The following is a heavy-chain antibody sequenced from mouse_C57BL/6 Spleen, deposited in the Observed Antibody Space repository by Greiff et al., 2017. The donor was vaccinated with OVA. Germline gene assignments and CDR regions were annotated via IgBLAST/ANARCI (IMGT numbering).Heavy chain of an antibody. D-gene: IGHD4-1*01. Sequence: EVKVEESGEGLVKPGGSLKLSCAASGFTFSSYAMSWVRQTPEKRLEWVAYISSGGDYIYYADTVKGRFTISRDNARNTLYLQMSSLKSEDTAMYYCTREGTGTFSYWGQGTLVTVSA. CDR1: GFTFSSYA. CDR3: TREGTGTFSY. V-gene: IGHV5-9-1*02. CDR2: ISSGGDYI. J-gene: IGHJ3*01.